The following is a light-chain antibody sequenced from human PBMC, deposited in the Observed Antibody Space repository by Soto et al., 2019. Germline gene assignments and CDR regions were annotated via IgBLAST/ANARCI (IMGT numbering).Light chain of an antibody. CDR1: QSIVYSDGNAY. CDR2: KAF. Sequence: VVMTQSPLSLPVTLGQPASISCRSSQSIVYSDGNAYLSWFQQRPGQSPRRLIYKAFNRDSGVPDRFSGSGSGTDFTLKSSRVEDEDVGVYYCMQGTHWPPVTFGQGTKLEIK. V-gene: IGKV2-30*01. CDR3: MQGTHWPPVT. J-gene: IGKJ2*01.